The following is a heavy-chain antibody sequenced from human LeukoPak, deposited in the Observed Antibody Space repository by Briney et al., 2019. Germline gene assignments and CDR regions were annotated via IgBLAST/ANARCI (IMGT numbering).Heavy chain of an antibody. CDR3: ARTTMVRGTYYMDV. CDR1: GGSISSYY. Sequence: ETLSLTCTVSGGSISSYYWSWIRQPPGKGLEWIGYIYYSGYTNYNPSLKNRVTISVDTSKNQFSLKMRSVTAADTAVYYCARTTMVRGTYYMDVRGKGTTVTISS. J-gene: IGHJ6*03. D-gene: IGHD3-10*01. V-gene: IGHV4-59*12. CDR2: IYYSGYT.